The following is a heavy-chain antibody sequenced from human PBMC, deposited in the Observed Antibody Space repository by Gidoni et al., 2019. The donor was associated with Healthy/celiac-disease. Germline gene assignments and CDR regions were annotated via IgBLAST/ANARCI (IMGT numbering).Heavy chain of an antibody. D-gene: IGHD1-26*01. V-gene: IGHV3-33*01. J-gene: IGHJ4*02. CDR2: IWYDGSNK. CDR3: ARDFKSYSGSYYFGY. CDR1: GFTFSSYG. Sequence: QVQLVESGGGVVQPGRSLRLSCAASGFTFSSYGMHWVRQAPGKGLEWVAVIWYDGSNKYYADSVKGRFTISRDNSKNTLYLQMNSLRAEDTAVYYCARDFKSYSGSYYFGYWGQGTLVTVSS.